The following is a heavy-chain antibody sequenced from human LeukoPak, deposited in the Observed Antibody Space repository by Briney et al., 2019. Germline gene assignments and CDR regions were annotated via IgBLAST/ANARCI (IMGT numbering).Heavy chain of an antibody. J-gene: IGHJ6*02. CDR1: GYTFTSYD. Sequence: ASVKVSCKASGYTFTSYDINWVRQATGQGLEWMGWMNPNSGNTGYAQKFQGRVTMTRNTSISTAYMELSSLRSEDTAVYYCARGLVVVVAARLDYYCGMDVWGQGTTVTVSS. CDR3: ARGLVVVVAARLDYYCGMDV. V-gene: IGHV1-8*01. D-gene: IGHD2-15*01. CDR2: MNPNSGNT.